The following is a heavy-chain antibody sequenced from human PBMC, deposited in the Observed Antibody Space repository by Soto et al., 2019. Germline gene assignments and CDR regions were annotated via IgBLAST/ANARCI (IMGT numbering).Heavy chain of an antibody. CDR1: GDSISTYY. V-gene: IGHV4-59*08. CDR3: AKNWNWGSLVH. J-gene: IGHJ4*02. Sequence: SETLSLTCTVSGDSISTYYWSWIRQSPGKGLEWIGFIYYGGSTNYNPSLKSRVTISVDTPKNQFSLKLSSVTAADTAVYYCAKNWNWGSLVHWGKGTLVTVSS. CDR2: IYYGGST. D-gene: IGHD7-27*01.